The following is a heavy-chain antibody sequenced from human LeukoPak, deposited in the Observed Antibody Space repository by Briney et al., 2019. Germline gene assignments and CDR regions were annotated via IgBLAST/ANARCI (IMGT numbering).Heavy chain of an antibody. V-gene: IGHV4-38-2*01. CDR1: GYSISSVYY. Sequence: SETLSLTCAVSGYSISSVYYWGWIRQPPGKGLEWIASIYHSGTTYYNPSLQSRVTMSVDTSKNQFSLRLNSVTAADTAVYYCARCGGDCYSGNDYWGQGTLVTVSS. CDR2: IYHSGTT. J-gene: IGHJ4*02. D-gene: IGHD2-21*02. CDR3: ARCGGDCYSGNDY.